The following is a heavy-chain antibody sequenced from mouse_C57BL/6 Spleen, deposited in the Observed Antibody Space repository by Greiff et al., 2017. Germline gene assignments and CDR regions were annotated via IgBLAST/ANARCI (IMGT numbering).Heavy chain of an antibody. D-gene: IGHD2-4*01. Sequence: QVQLKESGAELVRPGTSVKVSCKASGYAFTNYLIEWVKQRPGQGLEWIGVINPGSGGTNYNEKFKGKATLTADKSSSTAYMQLSSLTSEDSAVYFCARRGVLRRGAMDYWGQGTSVTVSS. CDR2: INPGSGGT. CDR3: ARRGVLRRGAMDY. J-gene: IGHJ4*01. CDR1: GYAFTNYL. V-gene: IGHV1-54*01.